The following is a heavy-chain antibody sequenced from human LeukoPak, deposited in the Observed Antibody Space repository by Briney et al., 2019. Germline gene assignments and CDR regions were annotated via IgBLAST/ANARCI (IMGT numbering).Heavy chain of an antibody. CDR2: IDWDGDE. V-gene: IGHV2-70*04. CDR1: GFSLSTSGMR. Sequence: ESGPALVQPTQTLTLTCTCSGFSLSTSGMRVNWIRQPPGKALEWLARIDWDGDEFYSTSLKTRLTISRDTSKNQVVLTMTNMDPVDTATYYCARMRTDGSGLFDNWGQGILVTVSS. J-gene: IGHJ4*02. CDR3: ARMRTDGSGLFDN. D-gene: IGHD6-19*01.